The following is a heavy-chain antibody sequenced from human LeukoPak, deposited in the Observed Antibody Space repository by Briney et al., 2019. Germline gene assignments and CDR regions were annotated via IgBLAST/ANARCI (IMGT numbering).Heavy chain of an antibody. V-gene: IGHV3-23*01. Sequence: QPGGSLRLSCAASGFTFSSYAMSWVRQAPGKGLEWVSAISGSGGSTYYADSVKGRFTISRDNSKNTLYLQMNSLRAEDTAVYYCRGYCSSTSCYEAGYYYYYYMDVWGKGTTVTVSS. CDR2: ISGSGGST. J-gene: IGHJ6*03. CDR3: RGYCSSTSCYEAGYYYYYYMDV. CDR1: GFTFSSYA. D-gene: IGHD2-2*01.